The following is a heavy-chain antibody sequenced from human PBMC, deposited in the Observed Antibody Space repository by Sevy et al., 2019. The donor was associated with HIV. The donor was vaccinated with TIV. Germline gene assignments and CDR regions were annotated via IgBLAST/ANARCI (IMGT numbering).Heavy chain of an antibody. CDR3: ASAPQGGSDVITPPDY. V-gene: IGHV3-30-3*01. CDR1: GFTFNTYA. Sequence: GGSLRLSCAASGFTFNTYAMHWVRQAPGKGLDWLTFISYDGGNKYYEDALKGRFIISRDNSKSMVYLQMISLRAEDTAPYYCASAPQGGSDVITPPDYWGQGTLVTVSS. CDR2: ISYDGGNK. J-gene: IGHJ4*02. D-gene: IGHD1-20*01.